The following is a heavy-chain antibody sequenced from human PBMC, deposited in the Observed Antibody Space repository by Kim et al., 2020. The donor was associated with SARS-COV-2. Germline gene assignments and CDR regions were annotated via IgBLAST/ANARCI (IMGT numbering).Heavy chain of an antibody. V-gene: IGHV3-49*04. CDR2: ISTKANGGTT. CDR1: GFTFSNFY. D-gene: IGHD2-15*01. CDR3: TTASH. J-gene: IGHJ4*02. Sequence: GGSLRLSCTGSGFTFSNFYMNWVRQAPGKGLEWVGFISTKANGGTTEYAASVNGRLTISSDDSKNIANVQLRRLKTEDSALYYCTTASHWGLGTLVTVYS.